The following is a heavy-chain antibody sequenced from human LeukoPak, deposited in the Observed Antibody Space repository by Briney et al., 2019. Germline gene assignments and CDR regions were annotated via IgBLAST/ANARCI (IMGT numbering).Heavy chain of an antibody. CDR2: IIPIFGTA. J-gene: IGHJ4*02. D-gene: IGHD3-22*01. V-gene: IGHV1-69*13. CDR1: GYTFTGYY. CDR3: ARSPPSYYYDSSGLDYFDY. Sequence: SVKVSCKASGYTFTGYYMHWVRQAPGQGLEWMGGIIPIFGTANYAQKFQGRVTITADESTSTAYMELSSLRSEDTAVYYCARSPPSYYYDSSGLDYFDYWGQGTLVTVSS.